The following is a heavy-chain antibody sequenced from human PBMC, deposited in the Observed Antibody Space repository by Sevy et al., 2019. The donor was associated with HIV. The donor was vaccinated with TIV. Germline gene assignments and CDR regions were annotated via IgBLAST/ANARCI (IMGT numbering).Heavy chain of an antibody. CDR1: GFTFSGSA. CDR2: IRSEANSYAT. D-gene: IGHD3-3*01. V-gene: IGHV3-73*01. CDR3: TRHLGPYYDFWSGYPPDYYYYGMDV. Sequence: GGSLRLSCAASGFTFSGSAMHWVRQASGKGLEWVGRIRSEANSYATAYAASVKGRFTISRDDSKNTAYLQMNSLKTEDTAVYYCTRHLGPYYDFWSGYPPDYYYYGMDVWGQGTTVTVSS. J-gene: IGHJ6*02.